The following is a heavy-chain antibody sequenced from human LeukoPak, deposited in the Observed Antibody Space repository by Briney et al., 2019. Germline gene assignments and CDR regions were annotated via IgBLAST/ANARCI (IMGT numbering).Heavy chain of an antibody. CDR1: GGTFSSYA. V-gene: IGHV1-8*03. Sequence: ASVKVSCKASGGTFSSYAINWVRQAAGQGLEWMGWMNPNSGATNYTPRFQGRVTFSGSTSIGTAYMELSGLSTEDTGVYYCATREKTSPIYNKWGQGTLVTVSS. CDR3: ATREKTSPIYNK. CDR2: MNPNSGAT. J-gene: IGHJ4*02. D-gene: IGHD2-2*01.